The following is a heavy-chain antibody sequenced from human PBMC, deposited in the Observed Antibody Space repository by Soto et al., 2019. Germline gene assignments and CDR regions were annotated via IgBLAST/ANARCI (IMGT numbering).Heavy chain of an antibody. CDR2: IIPILGIA. Sequence: QVQLVQSGAEVKKPGSSVKVSCKASGGTFSSYTISWVRQAPGQGLEWMGRIIPILGIANYAQKFQGRVTITADKSTSTADMELSSLRSEDTAVYYCARDYYALVVPAPGAQRGVGAFDIWGQGTMVTVSS. CDR3: ARDYYALVVPAPGAQRGVGAFDI. V-gene: IGHV1-69*08. J-gene: IGHJ3*02. CDR1: GGTFSSYT. D-gene: IGHD2-2*01.